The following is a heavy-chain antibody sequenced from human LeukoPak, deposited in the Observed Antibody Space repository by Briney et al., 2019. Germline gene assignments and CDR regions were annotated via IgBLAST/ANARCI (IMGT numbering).Heavy chain of an antibody. Sequence: PVASVKVSCKASGYTFASYGICWVRQAPGQGLEWMGWISAYNGNTNYAQKLQGRVTMTTDTSTSTAYMELRSLRSDDTAVYYCAKGYYYDSSGYFEPFDYWGQGTLVTVSS. D-gene: IGHD3-22*01. CDR3: AKGYYYDSSGYFEPFDY. J-gene: IGHJ4*02. CDR2: ISAYNGNT. CDR1: GYTFASYG. V-gene: IGHV1-18*01.